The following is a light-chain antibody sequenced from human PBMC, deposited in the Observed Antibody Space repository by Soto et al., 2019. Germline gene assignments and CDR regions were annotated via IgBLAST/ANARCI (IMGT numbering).Light chain of an antibody. CDR2: SAS. CDR3: LQVHVCPWT. J-gene: IGKJ1*01. Sequence: FAEYGSSVAPGGGGSVTITCLASQGIRTYLAWYQQKPGKAPKLLIYSASTLQSGVPSRFSGSGSGTDFTLTISSLQPQDFATYYRLQVHVCPWTFGQGTKVDIK. V-gene: IGKV1-9*01. CDR1: QGIRTY.